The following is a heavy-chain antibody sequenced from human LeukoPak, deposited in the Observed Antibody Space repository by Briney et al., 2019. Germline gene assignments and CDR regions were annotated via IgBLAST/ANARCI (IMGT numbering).Heavy chain of an antibody. CDR2: IRYDRSNK. Sequence: GGSLRLSCAASGFTFSSYGMHWVRQAPGKGLEWVAFIRYDRSNKYYADSVKGRFTISRDNPKNTLYLQMNSLRAEDTAVYYCAKDPEVRRVSGIAAAGPPFDYWGQGTLVTVSS. D-gene: IGHD6-13*01. J-gene: IGHJ4*02. CDR1: GFTFSSYG. CDR3: AKDPEVRRVSGIAAAGPPFDY. V-gene: IGHV3-30*02.